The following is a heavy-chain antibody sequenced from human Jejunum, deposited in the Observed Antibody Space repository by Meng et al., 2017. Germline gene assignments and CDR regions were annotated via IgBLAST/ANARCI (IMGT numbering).Heavy chain of an antibody. CDR2: IYHTGST. Sequence: QWQPQGSRPGLVKPSGTLALTCAVSGGSSSDSNWWSWVRQPPGKELEWIGEIYHTGSTNYNPSLKSRVTMSLDKSKNQFFLDLTSVTAADTAVYYCARDLLGPAIAASGYFDPWGQGTLVTVSS. CDR3: ARDLLGPAIAASGYFDP. CDR1: GGSSSDSNW. J-gene: IGHJ5*02. V-gene: IGHV4-4*02. D-gene: IGHD5-12*01.